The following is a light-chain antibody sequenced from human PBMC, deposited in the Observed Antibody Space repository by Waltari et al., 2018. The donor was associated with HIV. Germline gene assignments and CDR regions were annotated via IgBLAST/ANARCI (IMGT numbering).Light chain of an antibody. CDR2: GNR. Sequence: QSVLTQPPSVSGAPGQRVTISCTGSSSNIGAGYDVQWYEQLPGAAPKLLIFGNRHRLSGFPDRFSGSKSGTSAALAITGLQAEDEADYYCQSYDSALSGWVFGGGTKLTVL. J-gene: IGLJ3*02. CDR3: QSYDSALSGWV. CDR1: SSNIGAGYD. V-gene: IGLV1-40*01.